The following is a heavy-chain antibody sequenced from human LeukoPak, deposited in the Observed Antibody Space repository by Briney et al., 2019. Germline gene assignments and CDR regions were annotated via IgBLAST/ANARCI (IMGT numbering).Heavy chain of an antibody. D-gene: IGHD2-8*01. CDR1: GYRFTGFY. V-gene: IGHV1-2*02. CDR2: INPNTGGT. J-gene: IGHJ4*02. Sequence: ASVKVSCKTSGYRFTGFYIHWVRQAPGHGLEWMGWINPNTGGTNSALKFQGRVTLTTDTSISAAYMDLRSLTSDDTAVYYCAREADFNGSGRGDSWGQGTLVIVSS. CDR3: AREADFNGSGRGDS.